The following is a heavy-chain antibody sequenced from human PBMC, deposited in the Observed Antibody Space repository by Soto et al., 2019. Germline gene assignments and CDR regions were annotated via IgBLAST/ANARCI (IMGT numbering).Heavy chain of an antibody. D-gene: IGHD3-3*02. CDR1: GSSINSSGYY. J-gene: IGHJ4*02. CDR2: MFYGVST. CDR3: ARLPSRHLVDY. V-gene: IGHV4-39*01. Sequence: SETLSLTCTVSGSSINSSGYYWGWIRQPPGKGLEWIGSMFYGVSTYYNPSLKSRVTVSVDTSKNQFSLNLRSVTAADTAVYYCARLPSRHLVDYWGKGTPVTVSS.